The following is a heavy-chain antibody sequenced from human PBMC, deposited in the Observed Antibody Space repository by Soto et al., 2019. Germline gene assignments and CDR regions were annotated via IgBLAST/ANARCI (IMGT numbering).Heavy chain of an antibody. Sequence: ASVKVSCKASGYTFTGYYMHWVRQAPGQGLEWMGWINPNSGGTNYAQKFQGWVTITRDTSISTAYMELSRLRSDDTAVYYCVADGFDSGRHLHDFCGQGTSVTVSS. CDR2: INPNSGGT. CDR3: VADGFDSGRHLHDF. CDR1: GYTFTGYY. D-gene: IGHD6-25*01. J-gene: IGHJ4*02. V-gene: IGHV1-2*04.